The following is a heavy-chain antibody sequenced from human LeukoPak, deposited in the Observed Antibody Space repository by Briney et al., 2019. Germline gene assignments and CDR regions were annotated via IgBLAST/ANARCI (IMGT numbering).Heavy chain of an antibody. Sequence: SETLSPTCTVSGGPMYSFYWSWIRQSAEKGLEWIGRLYPGVSSDYNPSLKSRVTMSVDTSKKQFALKLRAVTAADTAVYYCARLKFYDSTGYSPGHYMDVWGKGTTVIVSS. CDR2: LYPGVSS. V-gene: IGHV4-4*07. D-gene: IGHD3-22*01. CDR3: ARLKFYDSTGYSPGHYMDV. CDR1: GGPMYSFY. J-gene: IGHJ6*03.